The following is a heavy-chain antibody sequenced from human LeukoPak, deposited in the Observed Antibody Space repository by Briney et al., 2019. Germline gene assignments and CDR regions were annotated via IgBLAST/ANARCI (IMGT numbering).Heavy chain of an antibody. CDR3: AAFYYYDSSKD. Sequence: SETLSLTCTVSGGSISSYYWGWIRQPPGKGLEWIGSIYYSGSTYYNPSLKSRVTISVDTSKNQFSLKLSSVTAADTAVYYCAAFYYYDSSKDWGQGTLVTVSS. J-gene: IGHJ4*02. CDR1: GGSISSYY. D-gene: IGHD3-22*01. V-gene: IGHV4-39*01. CDR2: IYYSGST.